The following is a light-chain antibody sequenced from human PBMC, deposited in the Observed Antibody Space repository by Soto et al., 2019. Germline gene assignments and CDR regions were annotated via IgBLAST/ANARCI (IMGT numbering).Light chain of an antibody. Sequence: QSVLTQPPSASGTPGQRVTISCSVSSSNIGSNYVYWYQQLPGTAPKLLIYRNNQRPSGVPDRFSASKAGASASLAISGLQSEDEGDYYCAAWDASLGGFYVFGSGTKVTVL. CDR2: RNN. V-gene: IGLV1-47*01. CDR3: AAWDASLGGFYV. CDR1: SSNIGSNY. J-gene: IGLJ1*01.